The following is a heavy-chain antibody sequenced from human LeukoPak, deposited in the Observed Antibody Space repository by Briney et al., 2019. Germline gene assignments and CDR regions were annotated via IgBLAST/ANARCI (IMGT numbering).Heavy chain of an antibody. D-gene: IGHD6-19*01. Sequence: SETLSLTCAVYGGSFSGYYWSWIRQPPGKGLEWIGEINHSGSTNYNPSLKSRVTISVDTSKNQFSLKLSSVTAADTAVYYCARVAGSGWRYNWFDPWGQGTLVTVSS. CDR2: INHSGST. J-gene: IGHJ5*02. CDR3: ARVAGSGWRYNWFDP. CDR1: GGSFSGYY. V-gene: IGHV4-34*01.